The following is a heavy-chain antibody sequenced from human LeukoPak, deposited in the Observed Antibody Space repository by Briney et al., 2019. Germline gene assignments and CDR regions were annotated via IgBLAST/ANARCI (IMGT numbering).Heavy chain of an antibody. V-gene: IGHV4-39*01. CDR1: GGSISSSSYY. D-gene: IGHD3-10*01. Sequence: LETLSLTCTVSGGSISSSSYYWAWIRQPPGKGLEWIGSINYSGSTYYNPSLKSRVTTSVDTPKNQFSLKLSSVTAADTAVYYCARLVRGDAFDIWGQGTMVSVSS. CDR2: INYSGST. CDR3: ARLVRGDAFDI. J-gene: IGHJ3*02.